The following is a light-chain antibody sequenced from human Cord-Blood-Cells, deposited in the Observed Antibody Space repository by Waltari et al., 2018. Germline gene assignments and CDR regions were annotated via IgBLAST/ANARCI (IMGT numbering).Light chain of an antibody. CDR2: DAS. Sequence: EIVLTPSPATLSLSPGERATLSCRASQSVSRYLAWYQQKPGQAPRLLIYDASNRATGIPARFSGSGSGTDFTLTISSLEPEDFAVYYCQQRSNWPQLTFGGGTKVEIK. CDR3: QQRSNWPQLT. CDR1: QSVSRY. J-gene: IGKJ4*01. V-gene: IGKV3-11*01.